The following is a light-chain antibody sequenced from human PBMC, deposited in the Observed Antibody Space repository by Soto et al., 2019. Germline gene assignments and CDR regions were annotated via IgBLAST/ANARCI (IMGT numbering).Light chain of an antibody. CDR1: QGISNY. CDR2: AAS. CDR3: QKYNRAPWT. J-gene: IGKJ1*01. V-gene: IGKV1-27*01. Sequence: DIQMTQSPSSLSASVGDRVTSTCRASQGISNYLAWYQQTPGKVPKLLIYAASTLQSGVPSRFSGSGSGTDFTLTISSLQPEDVATYYCQKYNRAPWTCGQGTKVEIK.